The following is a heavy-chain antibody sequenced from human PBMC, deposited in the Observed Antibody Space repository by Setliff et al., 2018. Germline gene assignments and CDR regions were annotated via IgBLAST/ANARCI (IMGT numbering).Heavy chain of an antibody. V-gene: IGHV4-4*02. CDR2: ISQSRTT. J-gene: IGHJ6*03. Sequence: PSETLSLTCAVSGDSISNDYWWSWVRQPPERELEWIGEISQSRTTNYNPPLKGRATISVDNSKNQVSLELSSVTTADTAVYYCGRTMTYYYLCMDVWGNGTTVTVSS. CDR3: GRTMTYYYLCMDV. CDR1: GDSISNDYW.